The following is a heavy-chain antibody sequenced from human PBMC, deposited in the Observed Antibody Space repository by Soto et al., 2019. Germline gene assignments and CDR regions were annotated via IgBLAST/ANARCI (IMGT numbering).Heavy chain of an antibody. D-gene: IGHD3-10*01. CDR2: ISSSSTYL. Sequence: EVQLVESGGSLVKPGGSLRLSCAASGFTFSTYTMNWVRQAPGKGLECVASISSSSTYLYYAVSVKGRFTIASDNAKNSLSLQMNSLRAEDTAVYYWARVATVVRTYAVDLWGQGTMVTVSS. V-gene: IGHV3-21*01. CDR3: ARVATVVRTYAVDL. CDR1: GFTFSTYT. J-gene: IGHJ3*01.